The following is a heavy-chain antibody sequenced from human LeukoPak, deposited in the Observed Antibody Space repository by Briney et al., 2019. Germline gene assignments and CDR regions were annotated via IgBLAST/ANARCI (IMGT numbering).Heavy chain of an antibody. J-gene: IGHJ4*02. Sequence: SETLSLTCTVSGVSISRAGYYWGWIRQAPGKGLEWIGRIYHSGSTYYNPSLLSRTTKTVNTTKNQFSLKMNSVTAADTAVYFCASGTGNGRAQYFDSWGQGTQVTVSS. V-gene: IGHV4-39*07. CDR1: GVSISRAGYY. CDR2: IYHSGST. D-gene: IGHD1-1*01. CDR3: ASGTGNGRAQYFDS.